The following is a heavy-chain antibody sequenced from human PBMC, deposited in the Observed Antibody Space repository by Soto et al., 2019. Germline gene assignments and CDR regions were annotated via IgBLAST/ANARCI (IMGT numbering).Heavy chain of an antibody. D-gene: IGHD6-19*01. V-gene: IGHV1-8*01. CDR2: MNLNSGNT. CDR1: GYTFTSYD. Sequence: QVQLVQSGAEVKKPGASVKVSCKASGYTFTSYDINWVRQATGQGLEWMGWMNLNSGNTAYAQTFQGRVTMTRNSSISTAYMELSSLRSEVTAVYYCAREKAGLAVWGQGTTVTVSS. J-gene: IGHJ6*02. CDR3: AREKAGLAV.